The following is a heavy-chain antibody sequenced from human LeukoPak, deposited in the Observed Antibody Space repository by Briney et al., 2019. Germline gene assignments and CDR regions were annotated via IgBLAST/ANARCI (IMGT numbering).Heavy chain of an antibody. Sequence: TGGSLRLSCAASGFTFSTYWMSWVRQAPGKGLEWVANINQDGSAKYYVDSVKGRFIVSRDNAKNSLYLQLNSLRPEDTAVFYCARSAGPGTVDYWGQGTLVTVSS. V-gene: IGHV3-7*01. D-gene: IGHD1-1*01. J-gene: IGHJ4*02. CDR1: GFTFSTYW. CDR2: INQDGSAK. CDR3: ARSAGPGTVDY.